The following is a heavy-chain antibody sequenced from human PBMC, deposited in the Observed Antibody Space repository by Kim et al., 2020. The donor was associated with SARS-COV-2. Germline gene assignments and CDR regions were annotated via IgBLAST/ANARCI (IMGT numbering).Heavy chain of an antibody. J-gene: IGHJ4*02. CDR2: INHRGST. D-gene: IGHD6-13*01. CDR1: GGSFSGYY. Sequence: SETLSLTCAVSGGSFSGYYWSWIGQPPGKGLEWIGEINHRGSTNYNPSLKSRVTISADTSRNQISLKVTSVTAADTAVYYCATSSWPFDYWGQGALVTVSS. CDR3: ATSSWPFDY. V-gene: IGHV4-34*01.